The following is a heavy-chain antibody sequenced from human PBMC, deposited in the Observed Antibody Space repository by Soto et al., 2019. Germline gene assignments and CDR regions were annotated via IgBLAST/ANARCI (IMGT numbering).Heavy chain of an antibody. Sequence: GGSLRCSCGASGFTFSSAWRHWVRQAPGGGLVWVSRINSDGSSTSYADSVMGRFTISRDNAKSTLYLQMNSLRAEDTAVYYWARDPRPNYYGMDVWGQGTTVSVSS. CDR3: ARDPRPNYYGMDV. D-gene: IGHD6-6*01. CDR2: INSDGSST. CDR1: GFTFSSAW. V-gene: IGHV3-74*01. J-gene: IGHJ6*02.